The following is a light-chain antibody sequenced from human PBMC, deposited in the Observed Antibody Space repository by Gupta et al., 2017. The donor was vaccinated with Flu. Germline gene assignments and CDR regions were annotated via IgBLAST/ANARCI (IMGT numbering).Light chain of an antibody. V-gene: IGLV1-44*01. Sequence: VTISCSGSSSNIGSNKVNWYQQVPGTAPKLLIYGNSQRPSGVPDRFSGSKSGTSASLAISGLQSEDEADYYCAAWDDSLNGHYVFGTGTKVTAL. J-gene: IGLJ1*01. CDR3: AAWDDSLNGHYV. CDR2: GNS. CDR1: SSNIGSNK.